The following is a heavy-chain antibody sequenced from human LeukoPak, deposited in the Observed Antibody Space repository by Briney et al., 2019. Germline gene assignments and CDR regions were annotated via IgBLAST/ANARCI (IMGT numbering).Heavy chain of an antibody. J-gene: IGHJ6*02. CDR2: IYYSGST. D-gene: IGHD6-19*01. V-gene: IGHV4-59*01. CDR3: ARASPGGWGSYYYGMDV. CDR1: GGSISSYY. Sequence: ASETLSLTCTVSGGSISSYYWSWIRQPPGKGLEWIGYIYYSGSTNYNPSLKSRVTISVDTSKNQFSLKLSSVTAADTAVYYCARASPGGWGSYYYGMDVWGQGTTVTVPS.